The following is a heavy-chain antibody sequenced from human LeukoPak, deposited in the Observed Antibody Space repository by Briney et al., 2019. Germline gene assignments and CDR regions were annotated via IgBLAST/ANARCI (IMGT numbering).Heavy chain of an antibody. CDR1: GGSFSGYY. D-gene: IGHD1-7*01. Sequence: SETLSLTCAVYGGSFSGYYWSWVRQPPGKGLEWIGEINHSGSTNYNPSLKSRVTISVDTSKNQFSLKLSSVTAADTAVYYCARGRGTTTPTTDYWGQGTLVTVSS. CDR2: INHSGST. CDR3: ARGRGTTTPTTDY. V-gene: IGHV4-34*01. J-gene: IGHJ4*02.